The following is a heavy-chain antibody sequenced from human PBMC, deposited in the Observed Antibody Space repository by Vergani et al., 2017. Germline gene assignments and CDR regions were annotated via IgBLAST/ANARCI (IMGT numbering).Heavy chain of an antibody. CDR3: AVRPRGKLVGGGIVTKRTFDY. CDR1: GEAFSSFY. D-gene: IGHD3-10*01. J-gene: IGHJ4*02. CDR2: INNDGHT. Sequence: QVQLQQWGAGVVKPSGTLSLTCAVFGEAFSSFYWSWFRQPPGKGLEWFREINNDGHTNYNSSLESRVTVSRDPAKNQFSLNLMSVTAADTAMYYCAVRPRGKLVGGGIVTKRTFDYWSQGSLVTVSS. V-gene: IGHV4-34*02.